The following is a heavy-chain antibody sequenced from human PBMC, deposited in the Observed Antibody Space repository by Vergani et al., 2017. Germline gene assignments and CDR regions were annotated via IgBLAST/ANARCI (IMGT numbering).Heavy chain of an antibody. Sequence: QVHLVESGGGVVQPGRSLTLSCSASGFTFSSYGMHWVRQAPGKGLEWVACIWYDGSNKRYVESVKGRFTISRDNSKNTVYLQMNSLRADDTAVYYCARDFRVGATILDPWGQGSLVTVTS. J-gene: IGHJ5*02. CDR2: IWYDGSNK. CDR3: ARDFRVGATILDP. D-gene: IGHD3-10*01. V-gene: IGHV3-33*01. CDR1: GFTFSSYG.